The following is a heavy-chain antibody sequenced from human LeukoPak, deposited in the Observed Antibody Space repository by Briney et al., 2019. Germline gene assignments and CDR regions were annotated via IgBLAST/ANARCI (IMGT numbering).Heavy chain of an antibody. Sequence: GGSLRLSCEGFGMTFSDDSMNWVRQAPGKGLEWISFISNGGSTIYYAGSVKGRFTISRDNARNALYLQMNSLRGDDTALYYCAGVDGTFSHNFYMDVWGKGSTVTVSS. V-gene: IGHV3-48*04. CDR2: ISNGGSTI. CDR3: AGVDGTFSHNFYMDV. CDR1: GMTFSDDS. D-gene: IGHD5-24*01. J-gene: IGHJ6*03.